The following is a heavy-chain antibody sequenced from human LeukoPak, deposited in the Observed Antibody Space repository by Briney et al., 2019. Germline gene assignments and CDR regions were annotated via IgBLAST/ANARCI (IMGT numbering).Heavy chain of an antibody. CDR1: GFTFDDYA. J-gene: IGHJ4*02. CDR2: IRKQAYGGTT. V-gene: IGHV3-49*03. D-gene: IGHD3-16*01. CDR3: ARGAYQFEY. Sequence: GGSLRLSCTASGFTFDDYAMSWFRQAPGKGLEWVGLIRKQAYGGTTEYAASVKGRFIISRDDSKSIAYLQMNSLKTEDTALYYCARGAYQFEYWGQGTLATVSS.